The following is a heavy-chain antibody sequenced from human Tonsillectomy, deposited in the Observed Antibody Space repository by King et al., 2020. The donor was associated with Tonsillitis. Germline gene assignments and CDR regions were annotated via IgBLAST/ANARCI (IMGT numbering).Heavy chain of an antibody. Sequence: LQLQESGSGLVKPSQTLSLTCAVSGGSISSGGYSWSWIRQPPGKGLEWIGYIYHSGSTYYNPSLKSRVTISVDRSKNQFSLKLSSVTAADTAVYYCARGQLMVYATQQNYFDYWGQGTLVTVSS. J-gene: IGHJ4*02. CDR3: ARGQLMVYATQQNYFDY. CDR2: IYHSGST. CDR1: GGSISSGGYS. D-gene: IGHD2-8*01. V-gene: IGHV4-30-2*01.